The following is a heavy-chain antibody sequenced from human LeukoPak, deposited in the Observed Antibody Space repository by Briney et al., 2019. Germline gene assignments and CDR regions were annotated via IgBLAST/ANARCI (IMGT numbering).Heavy chain of an antibody. Sequence: PSEALSLTCTVSGASISSYYWSWIRQPPGKGLEWIGHIFYTGSSNYNPSLKSRVTISLSRPNNQFSLRLTSVTAAGTAVYYCARAGAWQIDPWGQGTLVTVSS. V-gene: IGHV4-59*01. CDR1: GASISSYY. D-gene: IGHD3-10*01. CDR2: IFYTGSS. J-gene: IGHJ5*02. CDR3: ARAGAWQIDP.